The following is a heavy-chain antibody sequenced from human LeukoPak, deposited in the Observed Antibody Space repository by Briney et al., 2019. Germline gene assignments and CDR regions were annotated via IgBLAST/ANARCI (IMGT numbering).Heavy chain of an antibody. Sequence: GGSLRLSCAASGFTFSSYAMSWVRQAPGKGLEWVSSISSSSSYIYYADSVKGRFTISRDNAKNSLYLQMNSLRAEDTAVYYCARDLQAHDSSGRPIKDAFDIWGQGTMVTVSS. D-gene: IGHD3-22*01. CDR2: ISSSSSYI. V-gene: IGHV3-21*01. CDR3: ARDLQAHDSSGRPIKDAFDI. J-gene: IGHJ3*02. CDR1: GFTFSSYA.